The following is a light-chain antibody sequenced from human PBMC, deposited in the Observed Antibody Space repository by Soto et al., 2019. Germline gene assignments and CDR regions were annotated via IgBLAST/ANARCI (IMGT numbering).Light chain of an antibody. J-gene: IGKJ2*01. Sequence: DIQMTQSPSTLSASVGDRVTITCRASQSISSWLAWYQQKPGKAPKLLIYDASSLESGVPSRFSGSGSGTEFTLTNSSLQPDEFATYYCQQYNSYSFFGQGTKLEIK. V-gene: IGKV1-5*01. CDR2: DAS. CDR1: QSISSW. CDR3: QQYNSYSF.